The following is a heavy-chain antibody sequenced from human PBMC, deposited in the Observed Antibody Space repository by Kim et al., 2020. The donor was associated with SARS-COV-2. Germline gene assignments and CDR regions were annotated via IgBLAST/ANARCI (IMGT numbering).Heavy chain of an antibody. D-gene: IGHD6-13*01. CDR1: GFTFSSYA. CDR3: AKDLAAAGTAQFDY. J-gene: IGHJ4*02. Sequence: GGSLRLSCAASGFTFSSYAMHWVRQAPGKGLEWVAVIWYDGSNKYYADSVKGRFTISRDNSKNTLYLQMNSLRAEDTAVYYCAKDLAAAGTAQFDYWGQGTLVTVSS. V-gene: IGHV3-33*06. CDR2: IWYDGSNK.